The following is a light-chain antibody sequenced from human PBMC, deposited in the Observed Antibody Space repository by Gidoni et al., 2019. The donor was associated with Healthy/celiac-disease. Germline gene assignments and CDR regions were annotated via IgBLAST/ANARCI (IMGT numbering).Light chain of an antibody. CDR3: QVWDSSSDHRV. J-gene: IGLJ2*01. CDR1: NIGSKS. V-gene: IGLV3-21*02. CDR2: DDS. Sequence: SAVLTQPHSVSAAPGQTASITCGGSNIGSKSVHWYQHKPGQAPVLVVYDDSDRHSGMPERFSGSNSGNTATLTISRVDAGDEADYYCQVWDSSSDHRVFGGGTKLPVL.